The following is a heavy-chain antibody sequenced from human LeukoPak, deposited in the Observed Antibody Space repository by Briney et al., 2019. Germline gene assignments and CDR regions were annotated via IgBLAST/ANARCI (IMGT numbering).Heavy chain of an antibody. CDR2: INSSGGSA. CDR1: GYTFTSYY. J-gene: IGHJ4*02. Sequence: ASVNVSCKASGYTFTSYYMHCVPEAPGQGLEWMGVINSSGGSASYAQKFKGRVTMNRDTSTSTVYMELSSLRSEDTAVYYCARTDCTNGVCCIPYFDYWGQGTLVTVSS. CDR3: ARTDCTNGVCCIPYFDY. D-gene: IGHD2-8*01. V-gene: IGHV1-46*01.